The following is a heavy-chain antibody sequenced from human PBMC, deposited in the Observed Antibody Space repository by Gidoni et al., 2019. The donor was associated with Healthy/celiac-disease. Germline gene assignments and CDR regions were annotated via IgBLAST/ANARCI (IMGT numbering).Heavy chain of an antibody. CDR2: ISAYNGNT. V-gene: IGHV1-18*04. CDR3: ARARYYYGSGSYSYYYYYGMDV. D-gene: IGHD3-10*01. J-gene: IGHJ6*02. Sequence: QVQLVQSGAEVKKPGASVKVSCKASGYTFTSYGISWVRQAPGQGLEWMGWISAYNGNTNYAQKLQGRVTMTTDTSTSTAYMELRSLRSDDTAVYYCARARYYYGSGSYSYYYYYGMDVWGQGTTVTVSS. CDR1: GYTFTSYG.